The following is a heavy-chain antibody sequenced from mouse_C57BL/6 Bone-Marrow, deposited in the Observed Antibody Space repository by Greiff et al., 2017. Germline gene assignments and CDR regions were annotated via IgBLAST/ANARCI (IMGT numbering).Heavy chain of an antibody. Sequence: VQLQQSVAALVRPGASVKLSCTASGFNIKNTYMHWVKQRPEQGLEWIGRIDPANGNTKYAPKFPGQATITADTSSNTAYLQLSRLTSEDTAIYDCASLGRGTTYCDYWGQGTTLTVSS. J-gene: IGHJ2*01. D-gene: IGHD4-1*01. CDR2: IDPANGNT. V-gene: IGHV14-3*01. CDR3: ASLGRGTTYCDY. CDR1: GFNIKNTY.